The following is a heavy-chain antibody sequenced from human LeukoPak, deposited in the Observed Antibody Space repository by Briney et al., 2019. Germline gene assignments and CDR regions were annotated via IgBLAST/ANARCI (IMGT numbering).Heavy chain of an antibody. J-gene: IGHJ4*02. CDR3: ARDQAMVRGVIINYFDY. V-gene: IGHV3-48*03. CDR1: GFTFSSYE. D-gene: IGHD3-10*01. Sequence: GGSLRLSCAASGFTFSSYEMNWVRQAPGKGLEWVSYFSSSGSTIYYADSVKDRFTISRDNAKNSLYLQMNSLRAEDTAVYYCARDQAMVRGVIINYFDYWGQGTLVTVSS. CDR2: FSSSGSTI.